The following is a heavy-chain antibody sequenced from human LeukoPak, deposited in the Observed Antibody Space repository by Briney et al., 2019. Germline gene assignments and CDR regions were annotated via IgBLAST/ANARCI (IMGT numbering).Heavy chain of an antibody. J-gene: IGHJ4*02. CDR2: ISYDGSNK. CDR1: GFTFSSYS. Sequence: PGGSLRLSCAASGFTFSSYSIHWVRQAPGKGLEWVAVISYDGSNKYYADSVKGRFTISRDNSKNTLYLQMNSLRAEDTAVYYCAKDQVLDYWGQGTLVTVSS. V-gene: IGHV3-30*18. CDR3: AKDQVLDY. D-gene: IGHD2-2*01.